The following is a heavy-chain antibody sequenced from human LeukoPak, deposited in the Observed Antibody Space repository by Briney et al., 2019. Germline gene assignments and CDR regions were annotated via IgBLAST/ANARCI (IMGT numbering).Heavy chain of an antibody. CDR3: ISGGGTADY. J-gene: IGHJ4*02. Sequence: GGSLRLSCAASGFTFSDAWMNWMGWVRQAPGKGLEWVGLTKIKTDDGSPDYAALVKGRFTISRDDSKNTVYLEMNSLETEDTAVYYCISGGGTADYWGQGTLVSVSS. V-gene: IGHV3-15*01. D-gene: IGHD1-1*01. CDR1: GFTFSDAW. CDR2: TKIKTDDGSP.